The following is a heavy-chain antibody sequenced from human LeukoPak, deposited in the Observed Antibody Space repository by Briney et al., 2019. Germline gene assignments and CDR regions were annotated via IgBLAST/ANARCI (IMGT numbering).Heavy chain of an antibody. V-gene: IGHV4-39*01. J-gene: IGHJ4*02. CDR2: IYYSGST. CDR3: ARWDNSGSYGDY. Sequence: SETLSLTCTVSGGSISSSSYYWGWIRQPPGKGLEWIGSIYYSGSTYYNPSLKSRVTISVDTSKNQFSLKLSSVTAADTAVYYCARWDNSGSYGDYWGQGTLVTVSS. D-gene: IGHD6-19*01. CDR1: GGSISSSSYY.